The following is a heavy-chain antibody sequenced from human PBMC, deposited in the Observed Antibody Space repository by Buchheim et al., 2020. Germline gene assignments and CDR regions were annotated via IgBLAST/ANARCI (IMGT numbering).Heavy chain of an antibody. V-gene: IGHV4-31*03. Sequence: QVQLQESGPGLVKPSQTLSLTCTVSGGSISSGGYYWSWIRQHPGKGLEWIGYIYYSGSTYYNPSLKSRVTISVDTSKNQFSLKLSSVTAADTAVYYCARSRFFGVVDSPTRGYYYYGMDVWGQGTT. CDR3: ARSRFFGVVDSPTRGYYYYGMDV. J-gene: IGHJ6*02. D-gene: IGHD3-3*01. CDR1: GGSISSGGYY. CDR2: IYYSGST.